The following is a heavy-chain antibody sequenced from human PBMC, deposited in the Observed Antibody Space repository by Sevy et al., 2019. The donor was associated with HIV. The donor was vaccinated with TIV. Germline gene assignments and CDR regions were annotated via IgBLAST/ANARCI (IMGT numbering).Heavy chain of an antibody. CDR2: INPNSGGT. V-gene: IGHV1-2*04. Sequence: ASVKVSCKASGYTFTGYYMHWVRQAPGQGLEWMGWINPNSGGTNYPQKFQGWVTMTRDTSISTAYMELSRLRSDDTAVYYCARGAYYYGSGSYYNGGYSDFDYWGQGTLVTVSS. J-gene: IGHJ4*02. D-gene: IGHD3-10*01. CDR3: ARGAYYYGSGSYYNGGYSDFDY. CDR1: GYTFTGYY.